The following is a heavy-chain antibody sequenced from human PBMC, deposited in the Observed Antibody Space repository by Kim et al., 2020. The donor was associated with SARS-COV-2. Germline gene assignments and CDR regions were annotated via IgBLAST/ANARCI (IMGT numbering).Heavy chain of an antibody. CDR2: IYYSGST. J-gene: IGHJ4*02. D-gene: IGHD2-21*02. V-gene: IGHV4-39*01. CDR1: GSSISSSSYY. Sequence: SETLSLTCTVSGSSISSSSYYWGWIRQPPGKGLEWIGSIYYSGSTYYNPSLESRVTISVDTSKNQFSLKLSSVTAADTAVYYCARHLGGNSEYYFDYWGQGTLVTVSS. CDR3: ARHLGGNSEYYFDY.